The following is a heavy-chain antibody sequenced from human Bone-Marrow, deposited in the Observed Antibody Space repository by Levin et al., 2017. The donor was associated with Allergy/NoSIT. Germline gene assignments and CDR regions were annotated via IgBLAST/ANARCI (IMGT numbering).Heavy chain of an antibody. V-gene: IGHV3-33*01. Sequence: LSLTCAASGFTFSSYGMHWVRQAPGKGLEWVAVIWYDGSNKYYTDSVKGRFTISRDNSRNTLYLQMNSLRAEDTAVYYCARWFGELFAFDYWGQGTLVTVSS. CDR1: GFTFSSYG. CDR3: ARWFGELFAFDY. J-gene: IGHJ4*02. D-gene: IGHD3-10*01. CDR2: IWYDGSNK.